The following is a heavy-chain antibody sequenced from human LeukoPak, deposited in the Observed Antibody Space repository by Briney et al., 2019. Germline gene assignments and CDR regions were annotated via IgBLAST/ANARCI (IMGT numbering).Heavy chain of an antibody. D-gene: IGHD6-13*01. Sequence: GGSLRLSCAASGFTFSSYSMNWVRQAPGKGLEWVSSISSSSSYIYYADSEKGRFTISRDNAKNSLYLQMNSLRAEDTAVYYCATPKGQQGDAFDIWGQGTMVTVSS. J-gene: IGHJ3*02. V-gene: IGHV3-21*01. CDR2: ISSSSSYI. CDR3: ATPKGQQGDAFDI. CDR1: GFTFSSYS.